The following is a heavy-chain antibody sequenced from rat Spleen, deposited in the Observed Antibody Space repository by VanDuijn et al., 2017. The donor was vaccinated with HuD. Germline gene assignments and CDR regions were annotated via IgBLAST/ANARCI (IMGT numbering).Heavy chain of an antibody. J-gene: IGHJ3*01. CDR1: GFSLTSYH. V-gene: IGHV2-43*01. CDR3: TRESLPGFNSHWFLS. D-gene: IGHD1-4*01. Sequence: QVQLKESGPGLVQPSQTLSLTCTVSGFSLTSYHVSWVRQPPGKSLVWMGKMWYDGDTVYNSALSSRLSISRDTSKSQVFLKVDSLQTEDTATYFCTRESLPGFNSHWFLSWGQGTLVTVSS. CDR2: MWYDGDT.